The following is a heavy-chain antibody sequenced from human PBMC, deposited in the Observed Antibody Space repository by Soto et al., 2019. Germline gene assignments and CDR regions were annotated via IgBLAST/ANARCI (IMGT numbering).Heavy chain of an antibody. CDR1: GYTFTSYD. D-gene: IGHD3-3*01. J-gene: IGHJ6*02. CDR2: MNPNSGNT. Sequence: QVQLVQSGAEVKKPGASVKVSCKASGYTFTSYDINWVRQATGQGLEWMGWMNPNSGNTGYAQKLQGRDTXXRXTXXSTAYMELSSLRSEDTAVYYCARGGFFDYYYGMDVWGQGTTVTVSS. V-gene: IGHV1-8*01. CDR3: ARGGFFDYYYGMDV.